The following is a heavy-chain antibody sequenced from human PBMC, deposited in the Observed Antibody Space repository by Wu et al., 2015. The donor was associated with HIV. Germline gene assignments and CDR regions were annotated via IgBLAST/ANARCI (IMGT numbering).Heavy chain of an antibody. J-gene: IGHJ6*02. CDR2: IIPIFGTA. Sequence: QVQLVQSGAEVKKPGSSVKVSRKASGGTFSSYAISWVRQAPGQGLEWMGGIIPIFGTANYAQKFQGRVTITTDESTSTAYMELSSLRSEDTAVYYCARVRGDEYYYYYGMDVWGQGTTVTVSS. V-gene: IGHV1-69*05. CDR3: ARVRGDEYYYYYGMDV. D-gene: IGHD3-3*01. CDR1: GGTFSSYA.